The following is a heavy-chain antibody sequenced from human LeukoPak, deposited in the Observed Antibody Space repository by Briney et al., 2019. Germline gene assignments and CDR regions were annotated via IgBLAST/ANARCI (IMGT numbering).Heavy chain of an antibody. V-gene: IGHV3-23*01. J-gene: IGHJ5*02. CDR1: GFTFRNYA. CDR3: ARGGDYAWFDP. CDR2: ISGSGHSS. Sequence: GGSLRLSCAASGFTFRNYAMTWVRQAPGKGLEWVVGISGSGHSSYYADSVKGRFTMSRDNSKNTLYLQMNSLRAEDTAVYYCARGGDYAWFDPWGQGTLVTVSS. D-gene: IGHD4-17*01.